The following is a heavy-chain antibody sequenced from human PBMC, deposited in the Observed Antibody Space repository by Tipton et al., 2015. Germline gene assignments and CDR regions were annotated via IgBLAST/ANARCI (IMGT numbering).Heavy chain of an antibody. CDR2: ISSSGRYI. Sequence: SLRLSCAASGFTFSSYSMNWVRQAPGKGLEWVSSISSSGRYIYYADSVKGRFTISRDTAKNSLYLQMNSLSAEDTAVYYCARYWGVTQNAFDIWGQGTMVTVSS. D-gene: IGHD3-10*01. CDR1: GFTFSSYS. V-gene: IGHV3-21*01. J-gene: IGHJ3*02. CDR3: ARYWGVTQNAFDI.